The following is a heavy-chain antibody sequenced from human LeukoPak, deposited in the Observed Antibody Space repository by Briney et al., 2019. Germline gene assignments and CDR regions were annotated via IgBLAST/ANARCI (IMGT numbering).Heavy chain of an antibody. CDR3: AKPGDYGVVRALYYYYMDV. CDR2: INWNGGST. D-gene: IGHD4-17*01. J-gene: IGHJ6*03. V-gene: IGHV3-20*04. Sequence: PGGSLRLSCAASGFTFDDYGMSWVRQAPGKGLEWVSGINWNGGSTGYADSVKGRFTISRDNAKNSLYLQMNSLRAEDTAVYYCAKPGDYGVVRALYYYYMDVWGRGTTVTVSS. CDR1: GFTFDDYG.